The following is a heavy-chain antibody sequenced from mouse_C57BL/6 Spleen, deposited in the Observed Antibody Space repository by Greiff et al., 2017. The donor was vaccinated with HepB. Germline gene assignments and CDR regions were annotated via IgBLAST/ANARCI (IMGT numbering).Heavy chain of an antibody. Sequence: DVKLQESGPGLVKPSQSLSLTCTVTGYSITSGYGWNWIRQFPGNKLEWMGYISYSGSTNYNPSVKSRISITRDTSKNQFFLQLNSVTTEDTATYYCARTARMKYWGQGTTLTVSS. CDR2: ISYSGST. V-gene: IGHV3-2*02. J-gene: IGHJ2*01. CDR3: ARTARMKY. CDR1: GYSITSGYG. D-gene: IGHD1-2*01.